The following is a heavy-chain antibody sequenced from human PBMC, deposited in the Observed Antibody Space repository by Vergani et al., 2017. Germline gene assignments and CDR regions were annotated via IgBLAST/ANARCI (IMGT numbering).Heavy chain of an antibody. V-gene: IGHV3-9*01. Sequence: VQLVEWGGGVVQPGGSLRLSCAASGFRFDDHAMHWVRQGPGKGLEWVAGISWRSESVGYADSVKGRFTISRDNAKNSLHLQMNSLRPEDTALYYCTKEAAGAPLGGSYIDSWGQGTLVTVSS. CDR3: TKEAAGAPLGGSYIDS. D-gene: IGHD3-16*01. J-gene: IGHJ4*02. CDR1: GFRFDDHA. CDR2: ISWRSESV.